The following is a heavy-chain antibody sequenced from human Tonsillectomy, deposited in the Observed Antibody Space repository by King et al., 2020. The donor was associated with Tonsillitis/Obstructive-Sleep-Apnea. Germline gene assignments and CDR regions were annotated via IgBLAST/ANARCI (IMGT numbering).Heavy chain of an antibody. V-gene: IGHV3-33*01. J-gene: IGHJ6*03. CDR2: MWNDGSKI. CDR1: GFTFRNYG. CDR3: ARDLRKGSYMDV. Sequence: VQLVESGGGAVQPGRSVTLSCTASGFTFRNYGMHWVSQAPGKGLKWVAVMWNDGSKIYYEDSVKGRFTISRDNSKNTLYLQMNSLRAEDTAVYYCARDLRKGSYMDVWGKGTTVTVSS.